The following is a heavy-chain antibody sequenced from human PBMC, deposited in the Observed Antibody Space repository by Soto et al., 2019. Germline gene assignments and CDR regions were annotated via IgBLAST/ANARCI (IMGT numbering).Heavy chain of an antibody. Sequence: PSETLSLTCTVSGGSLNSSYWTWIRQSPGKELEWIGYVSSTGSTNYNPSLKSRLTMSLDTSTNEVSLSLTSVTAADAAVYFCARFSPPRKSYDSNPGWFDPWGQGIMVTVSS. CDR3: ARFSPPRKSYDSNPGWFDP. CDR2: VSSTGST. J-gene: IGHJ5*02. D-gene: IGHD3-22*01. CDR1: GGSLNSSY. V-gene: IGHV4-59*01.